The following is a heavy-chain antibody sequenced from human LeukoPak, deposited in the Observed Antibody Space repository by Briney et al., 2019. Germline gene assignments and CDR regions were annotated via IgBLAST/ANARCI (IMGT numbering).Heavy chain of an antibody. V-gene: IGHV4-34*01. J-gene: IGHJ6*03. CDR1: GGSFSGYY. Sequence: PSETLSLTCAAYGGSFSGYYLSWIRQPPGKGLEWIGEINHSGSTNYNPSLKSRVTISVDTSKNQFSLKLSSVTAADTAVYYCARALGYCSGGSCYDNYFYMDVWGKGTTVTVSS. CDR3: ARALGYCSGGSCYDNYFYMDV. D-gene: IGHD2-15*01. CDR2: INHSGST.